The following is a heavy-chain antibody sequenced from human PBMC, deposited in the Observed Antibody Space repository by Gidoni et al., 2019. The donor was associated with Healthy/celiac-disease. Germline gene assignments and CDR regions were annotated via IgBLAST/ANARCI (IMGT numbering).Heavy chain of an antibody. CDR3: AKEGYSGYDFETYFDY. CDR2: IGGSGGST. Sequence: EVQLLESGGGWVQPGGSLRLSCAASGFPFSSYAMSWVRQAPGKGLAWVSAIGGSGGSTYYADYVKGRFTISRDNSKNTLYLQMNSLRAEDTAVYYCAKEGYSGYDFETYFDYWGQGTLVTVSS. J-gene: IGHJ4*02. CDR1: GFPFSSYA. V-gene: IGHV3-23*01. D-gene: IGHD5-12*01.